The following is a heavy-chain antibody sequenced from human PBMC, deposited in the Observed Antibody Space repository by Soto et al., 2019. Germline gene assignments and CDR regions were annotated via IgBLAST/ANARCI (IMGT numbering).Heavy chain of an antibody. D-gene: IGHD3-3*01. CDR3: VRGVGQLDFSGVAHEFYGMDV. CDR2: INPNSGGT. J-gene: IGHJ6*02. Sequence: ASVKVSCQTSGYSFTGYYMRWVRQAPGQGLEWMGWINPNSGGTNYAQKFQGWVTMTRDTSISTAYMELSRLRSDDTAVYYCVRGVGQLDFSGVAHEFYGMDVWGQGTTVTVSS. CDR1: GYSFTGYY. V-gene: IGHV1-2*04.